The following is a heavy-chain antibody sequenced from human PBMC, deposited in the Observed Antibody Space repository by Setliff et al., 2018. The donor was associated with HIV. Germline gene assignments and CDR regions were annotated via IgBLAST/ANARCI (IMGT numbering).Heavy chain of an antibody. CDR3: ARHHYSNWFDP. CDR2: IYYSGST. J-gene: IGHJ5*02. V-gene: IGHV4-31*03. D-gene: IGHD2-15*01. CDR1: GGSISSGGYY. Sequence: SETLSLTCTVSGGSISSGGYYWSWIRQHPGKGLEWIGYIYYSGSTYYNPSLKSRVTISVDTSKNQFSLKLSSVTAADTAVYYCARHHYSNWFDPWGQGTLVTVSS.